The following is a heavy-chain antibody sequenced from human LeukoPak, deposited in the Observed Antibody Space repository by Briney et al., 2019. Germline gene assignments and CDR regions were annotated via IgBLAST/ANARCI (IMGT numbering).Heavy chain of an antibody. CDR3: ARGPVGSPVGY. CDR2: INHSGST. J-gene: IGHJ4*02. Sequence: SETLSLTCAVSGGSFSGYYWSWIRQPPGKGLEWIGEINHSGSTNYNPSLKSRVTISVDTSKNQFSLKLSSVTAADTAVYYCARGPVGSPVGYWGQGTLVTVSS. D-gene: IGHD1-26*01. V-gene: IGHV4-34*01. CDR1: GGSFSGYY.